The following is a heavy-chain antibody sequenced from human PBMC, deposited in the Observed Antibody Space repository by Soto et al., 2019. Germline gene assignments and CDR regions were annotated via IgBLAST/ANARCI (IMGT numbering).Heavy chain of an antibody. D-gene: IGHD5-12*01. CDR1: GFTVSSNY. CDR2: IYSGGST. J-gene: IGHJ6*03. V-gene: IGHV3-66*01. CDR3: PRSPEFSGYDLLYYYCYFMDV. Sequence: GGSLRLSCAASGFTVSSNYMSWVRQAPGKGLEWVSVIYSGGSTYYADSVKGRFTISRDNSKNTLYLQMNSLRAEDTAVYYCPRSPEFSGYDLLYYYCYFMDVWGKGTTVTVSS.